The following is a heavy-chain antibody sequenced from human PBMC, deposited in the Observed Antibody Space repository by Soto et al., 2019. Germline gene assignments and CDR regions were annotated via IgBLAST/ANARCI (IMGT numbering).Heavy chain of an antibody. CDR2: INPHGGST. CDR3: ARSSGANFGIIIEGTNWFAP. J-gene: IGHJ5*02. CDR1: RDTFTSYY. V-gene: IGHV1-46*01. D-gene: IGHD1-26*01. Sequence: RASVKVSCKAPRDTFTSYYINWVRQAPGQGLEWMGVINPHGGSTAYAQKFKGRVTLTRDTSASTVYMEVSSLTSKETAMYYCARSSGANFGIIIEGTNWFAPWGQGTLVTVSS.